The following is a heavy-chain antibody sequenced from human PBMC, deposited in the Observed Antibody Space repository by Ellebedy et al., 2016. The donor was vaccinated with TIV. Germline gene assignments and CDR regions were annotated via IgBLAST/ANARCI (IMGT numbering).Heavy chain of an antibody. CDR1: GYTFTSYA. J-gene: IGHJ6*02. CDR2: INAGNGNT. Sequence: ASVKVSCKASGYTFTSYAMHWVRQAPGQSGAPGQRLEWMGWINAGNGNTKYSQNFQGRVTITADKSTSTAYMELSSLRSEDTAVYFCARGSGGSYGMDVWGQGTTVTVSS. D-gene: IGHD1-26*01. V-gene: IGHV1-3*01. CDR3: ARGSGGSYGMDV.